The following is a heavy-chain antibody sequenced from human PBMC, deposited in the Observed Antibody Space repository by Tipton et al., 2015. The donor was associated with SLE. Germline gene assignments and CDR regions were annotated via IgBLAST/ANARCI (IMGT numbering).Heavy chain of an antibody. V-gene: IGHV4-61*02. CDR3: ARVPQYLWFGELLRWFDP. J-gene: IGHJ5*02. D-gene: IGHD3-10*01. Sequence: TLSLTCTVSDGSISSSSYLWGWIRQPPGKGLEWIGRIYTSGSTNYNPSLKSRVTISVDTSKNQFSLKLSSVTAADTAVYYCARVPQYLWFGELLRWFDPWGQGTLVTVSS. CDR1: DGSISSSSYL. CDR2: IYTSGST.